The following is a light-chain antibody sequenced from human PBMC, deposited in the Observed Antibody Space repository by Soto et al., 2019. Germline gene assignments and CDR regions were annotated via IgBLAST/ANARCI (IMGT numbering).Light chain of an antibody. CDR3: QQFSSYPLS. J-gene: IGKJ5*01. Sequence: AIQLTLSPTSLPASVGDRVTITCRASQDISGSLAWYQQKPGRSPTLLIYDVSTLESGVPSRFSGSGSGTDFTLPISGRQPEDFATYHCQQFSSYPLSFGQGTRLEIK. CDR1: QDISGS. V-gene: IGKV1-13*02. CDR2: DVS.